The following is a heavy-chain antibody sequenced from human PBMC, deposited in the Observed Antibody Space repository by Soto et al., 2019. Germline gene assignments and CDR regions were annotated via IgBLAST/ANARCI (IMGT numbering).Heavy chain of an antibody. CDR1: GFTFSTYT. CDR3: AKDFTPDGYWDFDY. CDR2: VLQTGSST. Sequence: GVSLRLSCAASGFTFSTYTMSWVRQPPGKGLEWVSAVLQTGSSTFYADSVKGRFTISRDNSKNTLYLQMNNLRAEDTAVYYCAKDFTPDGYWDFDYWGQGTLVTVSS. J-gene: IGHJ4*02. D-gene: IGHD4-17*01. V-gene: IGHV3-23*01.